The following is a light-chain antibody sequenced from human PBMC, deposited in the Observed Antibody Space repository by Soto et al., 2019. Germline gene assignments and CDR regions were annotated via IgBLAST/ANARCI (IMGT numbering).Light chain of an antibody. J-gene: IGLJ3*02. CDR2: EVN. CDR3: CSFTTSSTLL. Sequence: QSALTQPASVSGSPGQSITISCSETSSCIGTYNYVSWYQLHPGKVPKLIIYEVNNRPSGISPRFSGSKSGKTASLTISGLQAEDEADYYCCSFTTSSTLLFGGGTKLTVL. V-gene: IGLV2-23*02. CDR1: SSCIGTYNY.